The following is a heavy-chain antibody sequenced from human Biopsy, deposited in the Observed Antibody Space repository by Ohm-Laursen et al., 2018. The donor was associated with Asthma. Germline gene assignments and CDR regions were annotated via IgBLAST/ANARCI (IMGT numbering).Heavy chain of an antibody. CDR3: ARCQVGYSSGWSLLLKKIYYSGMDV. V-gene: IGHV1-69*13. CDR1: GGTFSNFA. D-gene: IGHD6-19*01. CDR2: IMTVFGTT. J-gene: IGHJ6*02. Sequence: SVKVSCKAPGGTFSNFAISWVRQAPGQALEWLGGIMTVFGTTTYAQKFQGRVTITADESTSTAYMEVTSLRSEDTAIYYCARCQVGYSSGWSLLLKKIYYSGMDVWGQGTAVTVSS.